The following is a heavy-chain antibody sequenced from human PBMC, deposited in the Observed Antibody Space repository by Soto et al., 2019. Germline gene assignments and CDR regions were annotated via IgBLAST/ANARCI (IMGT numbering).Heavy chain of an antibody. D-gene: IGHD3-22*01. CDR3: AKPYYYDSSGYSVQFDY. J-gene: IGHJ4*02. V-gene: IGHV3-23*01. Sequence: GGSLRLSCAASGFTFSSYAMSWVRQAPGKGLEWVSAISGRGGSTYYADSVKGRFTISRDNSKNTLYLQMNSLRAEDTAVYYCAKPYYYDSSGYSVQFDYWGQGTLVTVSS. CDR2: ISGRGGST. CDR1: GFTFSSYA.